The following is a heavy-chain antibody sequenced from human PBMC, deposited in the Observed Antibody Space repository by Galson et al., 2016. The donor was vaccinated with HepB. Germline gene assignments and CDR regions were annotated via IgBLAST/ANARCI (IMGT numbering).Heavy chain of an antibody. CDR3: ARDRIKVVPPVIDWFDP. CDR2: IATYNGDT. J-gene: IGHJ5*02. CDR1: GYTFTSYG. Sequence: SVKVSCKASGYTFTSYGISWVRQAPGQGLEWMGWIATYNGDTNYAQKFQGRLTMTTDTSTTTAYMELRSLRFDDTAVYYCARDRIKVVPPVIDWFDPWGQGTQVTVSS. V-gene: IGHV1-18*04. D-gene: IGHD2-2*01.